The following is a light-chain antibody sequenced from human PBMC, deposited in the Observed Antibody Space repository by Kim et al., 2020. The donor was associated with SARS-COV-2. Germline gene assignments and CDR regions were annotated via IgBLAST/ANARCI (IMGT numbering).Light chain of an antibody. J-gene: IGLJ1*01. CDR2: EAS. CDR1: SSDIGSYSS. Sequence: QSALTQPASVSGSPGQSITVSCTGTSSDIGSYSSVSWYQQHPGRAPKLILYEASKRPSGVSNRFPGPTSGNTASLSISGLQPEDEADYYCWSYARSGTYVCGNGTKVTVL. CDR3: WSYARSGTYV. V-gene: IGLV2-23*01.